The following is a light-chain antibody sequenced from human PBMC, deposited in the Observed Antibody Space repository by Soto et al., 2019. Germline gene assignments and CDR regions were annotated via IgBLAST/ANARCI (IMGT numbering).Light chain of an antibody. CDR1: SSDVGGYNF. V-gene: IGLV2-14*03. CDR2: EVA. Sequence: QSALTQTASVSGSPGQSITMSCTGTSSDVGGYNFVSWYQQHPGKAPKLIVHEVANRLSGVSGRFSGSKSGNTAFLTISGLQAEDEAVYYCSSFSSDSTPLVFGGGTKLTVL. CDR3: SSFSSDSTPLV. J-gene: IGLJ2*01.